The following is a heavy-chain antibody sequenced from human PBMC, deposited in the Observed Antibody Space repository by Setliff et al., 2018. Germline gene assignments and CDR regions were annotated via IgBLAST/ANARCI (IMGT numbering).Heavy chain of an antibody. CDR1: GGPLSGFS. Sequence: SETLSLTCTVYGGPLSGFSWNWIRQSPGGGLEWIGEINHSGSTNYNPSLKSRVSISIDTSRDQFSLKLISMIAADTAVYYCARGRNIAARLLDSWGQGTLVTVSS. J-gene: IGHJ4*02. V-gene: IGHV4-34*01. CDR3: ARGRNIAARLLDS. D-gene: IGHD6-6*01. CDR2: INHSGST.